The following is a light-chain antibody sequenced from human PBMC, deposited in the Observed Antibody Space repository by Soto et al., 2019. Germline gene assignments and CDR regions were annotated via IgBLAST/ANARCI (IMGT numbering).Light chain of an antibody. Sequence: EIVMTQSPATLSVSPGERATLSCRASQSVSSSYLAWYQQKPGQAPRLLIYGASSRATGIPGRFSGSGSGTEFTLTISSLQSEDFAVYYCQQYNSWPQTFGQGTKVDI. CDR1: QSVSSSY. CDR3: QQYNSWPQT. CDR2: GAS. V-gene: IGKV3-15*01. J-gene: IGKJ1*01.